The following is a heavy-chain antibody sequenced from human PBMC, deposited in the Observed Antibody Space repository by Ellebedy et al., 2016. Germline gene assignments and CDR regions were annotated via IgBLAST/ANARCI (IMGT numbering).Heavy chain of an antibody. J-gene: IGHJ3*02. V-gene: IGHV3-9*01. Sequence: SLKISXAASGFTFDDYAMHWVRQAPGKGLEWVSGISWNSGSIGYADSVKGRFTISRDNAKNSLYLQMNSLRTEDTALYYCAKAIGTSSSYPFDIWGQGTMVTVSS. CDR1: GFTFDDYA. D-gene: IGHD6-6*01. CDR3: AKAIGTSSSYPFDI. CDR2: ISWNSGSI.